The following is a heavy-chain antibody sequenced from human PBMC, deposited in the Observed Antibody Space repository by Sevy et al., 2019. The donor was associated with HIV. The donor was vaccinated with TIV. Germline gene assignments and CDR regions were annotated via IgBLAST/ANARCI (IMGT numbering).Heavy chain of an antibody. CDR3: AKDRIWELGDSFDV. J-gene: IGHJ3*01. CDR1: GFTSSNYA. V-gene: IGHV3-23*01. CDR2: LSGSGGSI. D-gene: IGHD1-26*01. Sequence: GGSLRLSCAASGFTSSNYAMSWDRQAPGKGLEWVSGLSGSGGSIYYADSVKGRFTISRDNSRNTLYLQMNSLRAEDTAVYYCAKDRIWELGDSFDVWGQGTMVTVSS.